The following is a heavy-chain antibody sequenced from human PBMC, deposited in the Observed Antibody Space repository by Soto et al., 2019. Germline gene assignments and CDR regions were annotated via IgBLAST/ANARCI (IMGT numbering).Heavy chain of an antibody. D-gene: IGHD6-6*01. CDR3: ARGRGSSSY. CDR1: GGSFSGYY. CDR2: INHSGST. Sequence: QVQLQQWGAGLLKPSETLSLTCAVYGGSFSGYYWSWIRQPPGKGLEWIGEINHSGSTNYNPSLQSRVTISVDTSKNQFSLKRSSVTAADTAVYYCARGRGSSSYWGQGTLVTVSS. V-gene: IGHV4-34*01. J-gene: IGHJ4*02.